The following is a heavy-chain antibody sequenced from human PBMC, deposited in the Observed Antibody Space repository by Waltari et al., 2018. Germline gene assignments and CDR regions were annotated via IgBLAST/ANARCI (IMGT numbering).Heavy chain of an antibody. CDR1: GFTFSSYS. V-gene: IGHV3-21*01. J-gene: IGHJ4*02. Sequence: EVQLVESGGGLVKPGGSLRLSCADSGFTFSSYSMHWVRQAPGKGLEWVASISSSSSYIYYADSVKGRFTISRDNAKNSLYLQMNSLRAEDTAVYYCARGDDSSGYVYYWGQGTLVTVSS. D-gene: IGHD3-22*01. CDR3: ARGDDSSGYVYY. CDR2: ISSSSSYI.